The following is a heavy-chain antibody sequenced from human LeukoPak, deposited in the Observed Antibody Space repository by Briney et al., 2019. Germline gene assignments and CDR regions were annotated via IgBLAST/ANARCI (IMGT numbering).Heavy chain of an antibody. Sequence: GGSLRLSCAASGFTFSSYEMNWVRQAPGKGLEWVSYISSSGSTIYYADSVKGRFTISRDNAKNSLYLQMNSPRAEDTAVYYCARLDGSERLKGILDYWGQGTPVTVSS. V-gene: IGHV3-48*03. D-gene: IGHD3-10*01. CDR1: GFTFSSYE. J-gene: IGHJ4*02. CDR2: ISSSGSTI. CDR3: ARLDGSERLKGILDY.